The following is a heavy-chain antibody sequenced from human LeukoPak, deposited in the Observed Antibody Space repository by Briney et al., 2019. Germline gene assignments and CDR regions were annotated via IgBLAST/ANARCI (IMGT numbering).Heavy chain of an antibody. CDR2: IYYSGST. V-gene: IGHV4-59*01. Sequence: SETLSLTCTVSGGSISSYYWSWIRQPPGKGLEWIGYIYYSGSTNYNPSLKSRVTISVDTSKNQFSLKLSSVTAAVTAVYYCARGQHYYDSSGYYAHWYFDLWGRGTLVTVSS. D-gene: IGHD3-22*01. CDR3: ARGQHYYDSSGYYAHWYFDL. CDR1: GGSISSYY. J-gene: IGHJ2*01.